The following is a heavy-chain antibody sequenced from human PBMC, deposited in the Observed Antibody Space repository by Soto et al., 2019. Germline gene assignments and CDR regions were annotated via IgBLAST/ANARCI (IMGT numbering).Heavy chain of an antibody. Sequence: QVQLVQSGAEVKKPGSSVKVSCKASGGTFSSYAISWVRQAPGQGLEWMGGIIPIFGTANYAQKFQGRVTITADESTSTAYMELSSLRSEDTAAYYCARSLLYCSGGSCYSDDAFDIWGQGTMVTVSS. D-gene: IGHD2-15*01. CDR1: GGTFSSYA. J-gene: IGHJ3*02. V-gene: IGHV1-69*01. CDR2: IIPIFGTA. CDR3: ARSLLYCSGGSCYSDDAFDI.